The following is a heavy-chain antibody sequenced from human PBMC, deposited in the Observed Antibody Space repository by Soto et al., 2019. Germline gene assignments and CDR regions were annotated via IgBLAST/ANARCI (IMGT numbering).Heavy chain of an antibody. CDR3: ANLDRIAAAAPTDNDY. CDR2: ISGSGGST. J-gene: IGHJ4*02. CDR1: GFTFSSHA. Sequence: GGSLRLSCAASGFTFSSHAMSWVRQAPGKGLEWVSAISGSGGSTYYADSVKGRFTISRDNSKNTLYLQMNSLRAEDTAVYYCANLDRIAAAAPTDNDYWGQGTLVTVSS. V-gene: IGHV3-23*01. D-gene: IGHD6-13*01.